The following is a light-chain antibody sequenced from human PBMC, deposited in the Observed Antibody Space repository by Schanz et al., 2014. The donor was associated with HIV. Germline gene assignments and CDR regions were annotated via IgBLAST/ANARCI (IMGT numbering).Light chain of an antibody. Sequence: QSVLTQPPSASGTPGQRVTISCSGTNANLGSNTVNWDRQFPGTAPKQLIYNNDQRPSGVPDRFSGSKSGTSASLAISGLQSEDEADYYCATWDDSLNGWVFGGGTKLTVL. J-gene: IGLJ3*02. CDR1: NANLGSNT. CDR2: NND. V-gene: IGLV1-44*01. CDR3: ATWDDSLNGWV.